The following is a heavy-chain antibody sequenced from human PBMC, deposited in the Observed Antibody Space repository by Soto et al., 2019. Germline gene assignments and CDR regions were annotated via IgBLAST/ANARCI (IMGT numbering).Heavy chain of an antibody. CDR3: AKDPKSGIPYYCDY. Sequence: EVQLLESGGGLVQPGGSLRLSCAASGFTFSTYAMSWVRQAPRKGLEWVSTVSGGGGYIYYADSVKGRFTIARDDSKNMLYLQMNGLRAEDTAVYFCAKDPKSGIPYYCDYWGQGALVAVSS. CDR1: GFTFSTYA. CDR2: VSGGGGYI. J-gene: IGHJ4*02. D-gene: IGHD6-13*01. V-gene: IGHV3-23*01.